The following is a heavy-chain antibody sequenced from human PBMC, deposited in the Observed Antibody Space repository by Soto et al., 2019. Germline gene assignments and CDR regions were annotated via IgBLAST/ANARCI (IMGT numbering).Heavy chain of an antibody. V-gene: IGHV3-7*01. J-gene: IGHJ3*02. CDR3: ATANTPHAFDM. CDR2: INPAGNVQ. CDR1: GLTFSISW. Sequence: VQLVESGGGLVQPGESLRLSCTASGLTFSISWMTWVRQAPGEGLEWVSNINPAGNVQHYADSVKKRFTISRDNAKNSLFLQMSGLRVQDTAVYYCATANTPHAFDMWGQGTMVSVSS.